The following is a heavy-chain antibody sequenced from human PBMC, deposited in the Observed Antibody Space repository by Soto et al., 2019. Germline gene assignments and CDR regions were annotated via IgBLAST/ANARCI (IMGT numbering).Heavy chain of an antibody. CDR2: INPSGGST. CDR1: GYTFTSYY. V-gene: IGHV1-46*01. J-gene: IGHJ4*02. D-gene: IGHD1-1*01. CDR3: ARGRAPILEPQAPTDY. Sequence: VASVKVSCKASGYTFTSYYMHWVRQAPGQGLEWMGIINPSGGSTSYAQKFQGRVTMTRDTSTSTVYMELSSLRSEDTAVYYCARGRAPILEPQAPTDYWGQGTLVTVS.